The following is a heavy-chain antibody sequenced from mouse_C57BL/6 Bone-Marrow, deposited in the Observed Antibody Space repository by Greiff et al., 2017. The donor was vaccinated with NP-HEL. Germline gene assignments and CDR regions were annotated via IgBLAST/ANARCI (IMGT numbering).Heavy chain of an antibody. D-gene: IGHD1-1*01. J-gene: IGHJ4*01. CDR1: GYTFTSYW. CDR2: IYPGSGST. CDR3: AKPDYYGSSYYAMDY. V-gene: IGHV1-55*01. Sequence: QVQLKESGAELVKPGASVKMSCKASGYTFTSYWITWVKQRPGQGLEWIGDIYPGSGSTNYNEKFKSKATLTVDTSSSTAYMQLSSLTSEDSAVYYCAKPDYYGSSYYAMDYWGQGTSVTVSS.